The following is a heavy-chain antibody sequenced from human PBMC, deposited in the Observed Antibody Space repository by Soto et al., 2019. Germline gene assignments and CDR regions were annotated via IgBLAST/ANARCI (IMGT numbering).Heavy chain of an antibody. V-gene: IGHV3-48*01. CDR1: GFTFSSYS. J-gene: IGHJ3*02. CDR2: ISSSSSTI. D-gene: IGHD6-19*01. CDR3: ARGRGSGWYRTWDHETDAFDI. Sequence: GGSLRLSCAASGFTFSSYSMNWVRQAPGKGLEWVSYISSSSSTIYYADSVKGRFTISRDNAKNSLYLQMNSLRAEETAVYYCARGRGSGWYRTWDHETDAFDIWGQGTMVTVSS.